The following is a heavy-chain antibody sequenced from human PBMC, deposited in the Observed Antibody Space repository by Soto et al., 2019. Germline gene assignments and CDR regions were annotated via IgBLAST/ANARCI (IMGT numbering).Heavy chain of an antibody. V-gene: IGHV3-21*06. D-gene: IGHD3-22*01. CDR3: AREGVHNYNEYYFDY. CDR2: ISGIRDYI. J-gene: IGHJ4*02. CDR1: GFTFSYYT. Sequence: GGSLRLSCAASGFTFSYYTVHWVRRAPGKGLEWVSSISGIRDYIRYADSVKGRFTISRDNAKTSLYLEMNSLTAEDTAVYYCAREGVHNYNEYYFDYWGQGTLVTVSS.